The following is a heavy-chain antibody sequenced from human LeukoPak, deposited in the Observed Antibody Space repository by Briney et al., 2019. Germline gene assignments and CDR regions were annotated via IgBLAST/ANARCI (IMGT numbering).Heavy chain of an antibody. CDR3: ARWNSGLDY. Sequence: GGSLRLSCAASGFTFSSYSMNWVRQAPGKGLEWVSSISSSSSYIYHADSVKGRFTISRDNAKNSLYLQMNSLRAEDTAVYYCARWNSGLDYWGQGTLVTVSP. CDR1: GFTFSSYS. V-gene: IGHV3-21*01. J-gene: IGHJ4*02. CDR2: ISSSSSYI. D-gene: IGHD1-26*01.